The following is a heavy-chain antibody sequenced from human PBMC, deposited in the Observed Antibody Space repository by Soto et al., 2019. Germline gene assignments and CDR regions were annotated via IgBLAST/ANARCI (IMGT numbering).Heavy chain of an antibody. Sequence: SETLSLTCTVSGGSISSGDYYWSWIRQPPGKGLEWIGYIYYSGSTYYNPSLKSRVTISVDTSKNQFSLKLSSVTAADTAVYHCARMIVEMAFDIWGQGTMVTVSS. CDR2: IYYSGST. D-gene: IGHD3-22*01. J-gene: IGHJ3*02. CDR1: GGSISSGDYY. CDR3: ARMIVEMAFDI. V-gene: IGHV4-30-4*01.